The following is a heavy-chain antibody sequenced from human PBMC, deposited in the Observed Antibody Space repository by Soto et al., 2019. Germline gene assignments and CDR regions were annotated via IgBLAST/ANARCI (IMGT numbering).Heavy chain of an antibody. CDR2: ISSSGSTI. D-gene: IGHD3-3*01. Sequence: GGSLRLSCAASGFTFSDYYMSWIRQAPGKGLEWVSYISSSGSTIYYADSVKGRFTISRDNAKNSLYLQMNSLRAEDTAVYYCARDMAYYDFWSGYYIGSRNYYYYYGMDVWGQGTTVTVSS. CDR3: ARDMAYYDFWSGYYIGSRNYYYYYGMDV. V-gene: IGHV3-11*01. CDR1: GFTFSDYY. J-gene: IGHJ6*02.